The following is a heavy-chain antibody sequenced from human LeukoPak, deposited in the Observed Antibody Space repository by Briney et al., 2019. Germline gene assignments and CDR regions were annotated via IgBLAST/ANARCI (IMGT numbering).Heavy chain of an antibody. V-gene: IGHV1-2*02. CDR3: ASYPRSIPTPPFGY. Sequence: ASVKVSCKASGYTFTAQYMHWVRQAPGQGLEWMGWINPNNGDTKYAQSFLGRVTMTRDTSTTTAYMELSSLRSDDTAVYFCASYPRSIPTPPFGYWGQGTLVTVSS. CDR1: GYTFTAQY. J-gene: IGHJ4*02. CDR2: INPNNGDT. D-gene: IGHD2-21*01.